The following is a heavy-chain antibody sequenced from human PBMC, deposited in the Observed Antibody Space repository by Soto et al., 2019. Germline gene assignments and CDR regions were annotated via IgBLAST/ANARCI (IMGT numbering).Heavy chain of an antibody. CDR2: ISNDGTKK. J-gene: IGHJ6*02. Sequence: QVQLVESGGGVVQPGKSLRLSCATSGFTFRSYGMHWVRQAPGKGLEWLAVISNDGTKKFFADSVKGRLTLSRDNARNTLYLQINSLRAEDTDVYFCGKDTLDCSGGDCPLFYYYGMDVWGQGTTVTVSS. D-gene: IGHD2-15*01. CDR1: GFTFRSYG. V-gene: IGHV3-30*18. CDR3: GKDTLDCSGGDCPLFYYYGMDV.